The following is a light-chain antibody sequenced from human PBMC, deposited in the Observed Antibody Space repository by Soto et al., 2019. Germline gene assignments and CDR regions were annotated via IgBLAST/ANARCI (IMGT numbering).Light chain of an antibody. Sequence: EVVLTQSPVTLSLSPGERATLSCRASQSVSSYLAWYQQKPGQAPRLLIYDASNRATGIPARFSGSGSGTDFTLTISSLEPEDFAVYYCQQRSNWPPKTFGQGTKVDIK. V-gene: IGKV3-11*01. CDR1: QSVSSY. J-gene: IGKJ1*01. CDR2: DAS. CDR3: QQRSNWPPKT.